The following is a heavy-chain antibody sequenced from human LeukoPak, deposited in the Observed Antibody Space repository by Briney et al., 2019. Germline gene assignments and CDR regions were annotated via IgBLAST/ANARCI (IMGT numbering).Heavy chain of an antibody. V-gene: IGHV1-8*01. CDR3: ARLSPSREIAAAGTGTFYYYYYMDV. J-gene: IGHJ6*03. D-gene: IGHD6-13*01. CDR2: MNPNSGNT. CDR1: GYTFTSYD. Sequence: ASVTVSCKASGYTFTSYDINWVRQATGQGLEWMGWMNPNSGNTGYAQKFQGRVTITRNTSITTAYMELSSLRSEDTAVYYCARLSPSREIAAAGTGTFYYYYYMDVWGKGTTVTVSS.